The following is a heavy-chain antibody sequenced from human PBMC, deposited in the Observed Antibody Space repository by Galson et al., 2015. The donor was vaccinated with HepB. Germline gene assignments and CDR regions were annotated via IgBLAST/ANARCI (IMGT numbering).Heavy chain of an antibody. D-gene: IGHD6-13*01. Sequence: SLRLSCAASGFGFSDSAIHWVRQASGKGLEWVGRISGNSNNYATEYSASVKGRFTISRDDSKNTAFLQMNSLKTDDTAIYHCTRQGEAGLFDYWGQGTLVTVSS. J-gene: IGHJ4*02. CDR3: TRQGEAGLFDY. CDR1: GFGFSDSA. CDR2: ISGNSNNYAT. V-gene: IGHV3-73*01.